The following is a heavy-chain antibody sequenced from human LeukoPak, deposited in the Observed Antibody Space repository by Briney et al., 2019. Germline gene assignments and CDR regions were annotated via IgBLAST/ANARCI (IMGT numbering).Heavy chain of an antibody. J-gene: IGHJ3*02. D-gene: IGHD3-22*01. V-gene: IGHV1-69*01. CDR3: ARDLVVVDDDAFDI. Sequence: SVKVSCKASGGTFSSYAISWVRQAPGQGLEWMGGIIPIFGTANYAQKFQGRVTITADESTSTAYMELSSLRSEDTAVYYCARDLVVVDDDAFDIWGQGTMVTVSS. CDR1: GGTFSSYA. CDR2: IIPIFGTA.